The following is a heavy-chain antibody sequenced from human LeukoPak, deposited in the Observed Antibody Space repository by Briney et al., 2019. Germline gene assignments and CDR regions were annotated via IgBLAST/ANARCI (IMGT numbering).Heavy chain of an antibody. J-gene: IGHJ4*02. Sequence: GSLRLSCTGSGFTFGDYAMSWVRQAPGKGLEWVGFIRSKAYGGTTEYAASVKGRFTISRDDSKSIAYLQMNSLKTEDTAVYYCTRPYTNSWSGQIFDYWGQGTLVTVSS. CDR2: IRSKAYGGTT. CDR1: GFTFGDYA. CDR3: TRPYTNSWSGQIFDY. V-gene: IGHV3-49*04. D-gene: IGHD6-13*01.